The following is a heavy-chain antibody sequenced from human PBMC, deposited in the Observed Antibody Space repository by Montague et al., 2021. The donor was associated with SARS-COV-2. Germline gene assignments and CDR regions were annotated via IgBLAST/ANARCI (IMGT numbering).Heavy chain of an antibody. CDR2: MFTSGST. D-gene: IGHD1-26*01. Sequence: TRSLTCTVSGASISNPTYSWGWIRQPAGKELEWIGRMFTSGSTTYNPSLKSRVTISVDTSKNQFSLRLNSVTAADTAVYYCVREGGSMTFDYWGQGILVTVPS. J-gene: IGHJ4*02. CDR1: GASISNPTYS. V-gene: IGHV4-61*02. CDR3: VREGGSMTFDY.